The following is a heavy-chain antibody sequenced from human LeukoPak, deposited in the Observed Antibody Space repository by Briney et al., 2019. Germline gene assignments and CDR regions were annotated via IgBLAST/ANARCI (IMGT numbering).Heavy chain of an antibody. CDR3: ARLVGWELLYWYFDL. D-gene: IGHD1-26*01. Sequence: SGTLSLTCTVSGGSISSYYWSWIRQPPGKGLEWIGYIYYSGSTNYNPSLKSRVTISVDTSKNQFSLKLSSVTAADTAVYYCARLVGWELLYWYFDLWGRGTLVTVSS. CDR1: GGSISSYY. CDR2: IYYSGST. V-gene: IGHV4-59*08. J-gene: IGHJ2*01.